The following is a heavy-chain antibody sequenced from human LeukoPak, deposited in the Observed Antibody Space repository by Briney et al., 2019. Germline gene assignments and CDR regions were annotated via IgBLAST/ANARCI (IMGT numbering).Heavy chain of an antibody. CDR2: INHSGST. J-gene: IGHJ4*02. D-gene: IGHD3-22*01. V-gene: IGHV4-34*01. Sequence: SETLSLTCAVYGGSFSGYYWSWIRQPPGKGLEWIGEINHSGSTNYNPSLKSRVTISVDTSKNQFSLKLSSVTAADTAVYYCATADYYDSSGYWDQGTLVTVSS. CDR3: ATADYYDSSGY. CDR1: GGSFSGYY.